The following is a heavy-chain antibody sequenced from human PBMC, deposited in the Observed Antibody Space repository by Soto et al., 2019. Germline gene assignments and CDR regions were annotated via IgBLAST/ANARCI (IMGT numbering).Heavy chain of an antibody. Sequence: EVQLVETGGGLIQPGGSLRLSCAASGFSISLNYMSWVRQAPGKGLEWVLIIHSGGNTDYADSVKGRFTVARDNSKNTVYLQMNSLRAEDTAIYYFASIAVAEGFDPWGQGTLVTVSS. D-gene: IGHD6-19*01. CDR1: GFSISLNY. V-gene: IGHV3-53*02. J-gene: IGHJ5*02. CDR2: IHSGGNT. CDR3: ASIAVAEGFDP.